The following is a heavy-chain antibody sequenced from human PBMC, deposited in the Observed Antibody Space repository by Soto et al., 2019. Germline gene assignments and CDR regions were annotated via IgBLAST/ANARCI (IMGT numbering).Heavy chain of an antibody. CDR3: ARDRSTILGVATPIDY. Sequence: GGSLRLSCVASGFTFSPYGMNWVRQAPGKGLEWVSYISSSGSIIYYADSVRGRFTVSRDNAKSTLYLEMDGLRDEDTAVYYCARDRSTILGVATPIDYWGQGTLVTVSS. D-gene: IGHD3-3*01. J-gene: IGHJ4*02. CDR2: ISSSGSII. CDR1: GFTFSPYG. V-gene: IGHV3-48*02.